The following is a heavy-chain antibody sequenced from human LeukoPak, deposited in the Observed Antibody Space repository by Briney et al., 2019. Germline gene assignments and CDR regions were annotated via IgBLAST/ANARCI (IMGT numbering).Heavy chain of an antibody. J-gene: IGHJ4*02. CDR2: IKQDGSEK. CDR3: ARGAFRFDY. CDR1: GFTFSSYR. V-gene: IGHV3-7*01. Sequence: PGGSLRLSCAASGFTFSSYRMSWVRQAPGKGLEWVANIKQDGSEKYYADSVKGRFTISRDNAKNSLYLQMNSLRAEDTAVYYCARGAFRFDYWGQGTLVTVSS.